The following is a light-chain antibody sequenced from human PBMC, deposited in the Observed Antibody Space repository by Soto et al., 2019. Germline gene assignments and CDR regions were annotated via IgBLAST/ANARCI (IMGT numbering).Light chain of an antibody. CDR2: KAS. J-gene: IGKJ2*01. Sequence: DIQMTPSPSTLSASVGDRVTITCRASQSISNWLAWYQQKPGKAPKLLIYKASNLQSGVPSRFSGSGSGTEFTLTISSLQPDDFATYYYQHYNTYPYTFGQGTNLEIK. V-gene: IGKV1-5*03. CDR1: QSISNW. CDR3: QHYNTYPYT.